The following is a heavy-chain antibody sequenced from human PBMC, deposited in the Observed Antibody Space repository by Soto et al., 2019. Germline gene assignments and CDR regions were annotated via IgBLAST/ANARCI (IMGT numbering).Heavy chain of an antibody. CDR3: VKDESINWYSGHFRH. J-gene: IGHJ1*01. Sequence: GESLKISCKGSGYNFAGYWIAWVRQMPGKGLELMGIIYPSDSDTRYRPSFQGQVTISADNAKNSLHLQMNSLRAEDTAFYYCVKDESINWYSGHFRHWGQGTLVTVSS. D-gene: IGHD6-13*01. V-gene: IGHV5-51*01. CDR2: IYPSDSDT. CDR1: GYNFAGYW.